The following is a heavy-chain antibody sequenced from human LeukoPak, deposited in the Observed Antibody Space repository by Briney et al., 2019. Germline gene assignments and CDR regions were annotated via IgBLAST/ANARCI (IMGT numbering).Heavy chain of an antibody. V-gene: IGHV4-34*01. Sequence: PSETLSLTCAVYDGSFSGYYWSWIRQPPGKGLEWIGEINHSGSTSYNPSLKSRVTISVDTSKNQFSLKLSSVTAADTAVYYCARGPLNHGSGRNDYWGQGTLVTVSS. J-gene: IGHJ4*02. CDR1: DGSFSGYY. CDR3: ARGPLNHGSGRNDY. D-gene: IGHD3-10*01. CDR2: INHSGST.